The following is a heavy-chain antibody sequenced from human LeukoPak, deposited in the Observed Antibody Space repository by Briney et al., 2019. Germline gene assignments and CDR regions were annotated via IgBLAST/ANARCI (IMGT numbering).Heavy chain of an antibody. CDR2: INHSGST. V-gene: IGHV4-34*01. Sequence: SETLSLTCVVYGGSFSGYYWSWIRQPPGKGLEWIGEINHSGSTNYNPSLKSRVTISVDTSKNQFSLKLSSVTAADTAVYYCARAPNCSGGSCSVDWFDPWGQGTLVTVSS. D-gene: IGHD2-15*01. CDR1: GGSFSGYY. CDR3: ARAPNCSGGSCSVDWFDP. J-gene: IGHJ5*02.